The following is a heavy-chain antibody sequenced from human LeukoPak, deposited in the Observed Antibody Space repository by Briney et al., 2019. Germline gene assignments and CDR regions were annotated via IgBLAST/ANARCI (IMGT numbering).Heavy chain of an antibody. J-gene: IGHJ4*02. CDR3: AKDSYYYGSGSYSSFDY. Sequence: GGSLRLSCAASGFTFSSYGMHWVRQAPGKGLEWVAFIRYDGSNKYYADSVKGRFTISRDNSKNTLYLQMNSLRAEDTAVYYCAKDSYYYGSGSYSSFDYWGQGTLVTVSS. CDR2: IRYDGSNK. CDR1: GFTFSSYG. V-gene: IGHV3-30*02. D-gene: IGHD3-10*01.